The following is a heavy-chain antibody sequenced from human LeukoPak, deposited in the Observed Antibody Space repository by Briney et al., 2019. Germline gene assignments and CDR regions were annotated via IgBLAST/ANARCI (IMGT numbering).Heavy chain of an antibody. CDR1: GFTFSSYG. V-gene: IGHV3-30*03. J-gene: IGHJ4*02. CDR3: AREWQRSSWFEY. D-gene: IGHD5-12*01. CDR2: ISYDGSNK. Sequence: PGGSLRLSCAASGFTFSSYGMHWVRQAPGKGLEWVAVISYDGSNKYYSVSVKGRFTVSRDQSKNTVYLQMNSLRAEDTAVYYCAREWQRSSWFEYWGQGTLVTVSS.